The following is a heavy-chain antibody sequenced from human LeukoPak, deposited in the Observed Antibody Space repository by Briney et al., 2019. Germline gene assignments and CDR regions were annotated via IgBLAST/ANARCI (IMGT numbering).Heavy chain of an antibody. D-gene: IGHD3-22*01. CDR2: IRYDGSNK. CDR3: AKGSRTDYDTNGYYDYFDY. V-gene: IGHV3-30*02. CDR1: GFTFSSYG. J-gene: IGHJ4*02. Sequence: GGSLRLSCAASGFTFSSYGMHWVRQAPGKGLEWVAFIRYDGSNKYYADSVKGRFTISRDNSKNTLYLQMNSLRAEDTAVYYCAKGSRTDYDTNGYYDYFDYWGQGTPVTVSS.